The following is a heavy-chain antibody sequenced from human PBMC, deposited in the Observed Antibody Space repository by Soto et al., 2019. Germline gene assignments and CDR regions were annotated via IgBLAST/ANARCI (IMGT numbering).Heavy chain of an antibody. J-gene: IGHJ4*02. CDR1: GFYFSGYW. CDR2: INTDGSDT. V-gene: IGHV3-74*01. Sequence: GGSLRLPCAASGFYFSGYWMHWVRQVPGKGLVWVSRINTDGSDTLYADSVKGRFTISRDNTKNTLYLQMSSLRAEDTAIYYCVRAAARGDSWGQGTLVTAPQ. CDR3: VRAAARGDS. D-gene: IGHD6-13*01.